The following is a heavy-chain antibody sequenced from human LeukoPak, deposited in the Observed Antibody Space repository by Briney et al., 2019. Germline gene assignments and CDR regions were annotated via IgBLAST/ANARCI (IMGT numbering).Heavy chain of an antibody. D-gene: IGHD4-23*01. V-gene: IGHV3-23*01. CDR3: AKDPWGLDHGGMRWFDR. CDR2: ISGSGATT. CDR1: GFTFSSYG. J-gene: IGHJ5*02. Sequence: GGSLRLSCAASGFTFSSYGMNWVREAPGKGLEWVSGISGSGATTYYADSVKGRFTISRGSSKITLYLQMNSLRVEDTAVYYCAKDPWGLDHGGMRWFDRWGQGTLVTVSS.